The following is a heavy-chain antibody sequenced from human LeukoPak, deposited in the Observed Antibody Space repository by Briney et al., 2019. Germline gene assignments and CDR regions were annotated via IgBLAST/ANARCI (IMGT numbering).Heavy chain of an antibody. CDR2: IYPGDFDT. D-gene: IGHD6-13*01. CDR3: ARRTYSSSWYYVDY. V-gene: IGHV5-51*01. Sequence: GESLKISCKGSGSSFTSYWIGWVRQMPGKGLEWMGIIYPGDFDTRYSPSFQGQVTISADKSISTAYLQWSSLKGSDTAMYYGARRTYSSSWYYVDYWGQGTLVTVSS. CDR1: GSSFTSYW. J-gene: IGHJ4*02.